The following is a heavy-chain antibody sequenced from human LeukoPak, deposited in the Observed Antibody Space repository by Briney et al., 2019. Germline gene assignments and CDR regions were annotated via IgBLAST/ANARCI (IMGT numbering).Heavy chain of an antibody. Sequence: QTGGSLRLSCAASGFTFSSYAMSWVRQAPGKGLEWVANIKQDGSEKYYVDSVKGRFTISRDNAKNSLYLQMNSLRAEDTAVYYCARLTYYYDSSGYYFGFFDYWGQGTLVTVSS. D-gene: IGHD3-22*01. CDR3: ARLTYYYDSSGYYFGFFDY. CDR1: GFTFSSYA. V-gene: IGHV3-7*03. CDR2: IKQDGSEK. J-gene: IGHJ4*02.